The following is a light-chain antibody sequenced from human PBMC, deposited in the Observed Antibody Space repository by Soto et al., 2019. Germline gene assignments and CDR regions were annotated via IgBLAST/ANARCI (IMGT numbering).Light chain of an antibody. J-gene: IGKJ1*01. CDR2: GAS. V-gene: IGKV3-20*01. CDR1: QSVSGSF. CDR3: QQYGGSSWT. Sequence: ELVLTQSPGTLSLSPGEGVTLSCRASQSVSGSFLAWYQQKPGQAPRLLISGASTRATGIPDRFSGSGSGTDFTLTITRLEPEDFAVYYCQQYGGSSWTFGQGTKVDI.